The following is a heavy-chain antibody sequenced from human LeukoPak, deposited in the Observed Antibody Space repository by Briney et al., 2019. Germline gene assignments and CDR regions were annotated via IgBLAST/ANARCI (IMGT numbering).Heavy chain of an antibody. J-gene: IGHJ4*02. D-gene: IGHD3-22*01. V-gene: IGHV4-39*07. CDR1: GGYISSSSYY. CDR2: IYYSGST. CDR3: ARGGYYDSSGYPMVDY. Sequence: SETLSLTCTVSGGYISSSSYYWGWIRQPPGKGLEWIGSIYYSGSTYYNPSLKSRVTISVDRSKNQFSLKLSSVTAADTAVYYCARGGYYDSSGYPMVDYWGQGTLVTVSS.